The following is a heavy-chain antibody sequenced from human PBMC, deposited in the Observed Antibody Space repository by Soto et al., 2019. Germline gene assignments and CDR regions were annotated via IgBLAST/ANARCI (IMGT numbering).Heavy chain of an antibody. CDR3: ARILNVRYYYYYARDV. Sequence: QVQLVQSGAEVKKPGASVTVSCKASGYTFTTYPMHWVRQAPGQRLEWMGWINGGNDNTKYSQKVLGRVTITRDTSASTAYMELTSLKSEDTAVYYCARILNVRYYYYYARDVWGQAPTVTVSS. J-gene: IGHJ6*02. V-gene: IGHV1-3*01. CDR2: INGGNDNT. CDR1: GYTFTTYP.